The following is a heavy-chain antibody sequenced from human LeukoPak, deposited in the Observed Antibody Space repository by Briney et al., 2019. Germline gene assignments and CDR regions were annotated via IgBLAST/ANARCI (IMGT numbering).Heavy chain of an antibody. CDR3: ARHFPSASFGF. D-gene: IGHD2-2*01. J-gene: IGHJ4*02. CDR1: GFYFTAYG. Sequence: GESLQISCKCSGFYFTAYGIARVRPLRGKGLEWMGNIYPGGSNGRYSSSFQGQVTMSADKSITTCYLQWSSLKASDTAMYYCARHFPSASFGFWGQGSLVTVSP. CDR2: IYPGGSNG. V-gene: IGHV5-51*01.